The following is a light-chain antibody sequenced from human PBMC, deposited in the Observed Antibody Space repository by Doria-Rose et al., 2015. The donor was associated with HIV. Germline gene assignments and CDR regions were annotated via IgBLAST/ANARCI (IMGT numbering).Light chain of an antibody. Sequence: DIVLTQSPGTLSLSPGERATLSCRASQSFSSTCLAWYQQKPGQAPSLLIYDGSTRATGIPDRFSASGSGTDFTLTINRLEPEDFALYYCHQYGTSWTFGQGIKVEI. J-gene: IGKJ1*01. CDR1: QSFSSTC. CDR2: DGS. CDR3: HQYGTSWT. V-gene: IGKV3-20*01.